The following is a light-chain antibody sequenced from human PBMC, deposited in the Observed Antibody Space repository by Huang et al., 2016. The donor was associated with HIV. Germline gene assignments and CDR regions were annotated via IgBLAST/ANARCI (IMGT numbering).Light chain of an antibody. J-gene: IGKJ2*01. CDR1: QSISSN. V-gene: IGKV3-15*01. CDR2: GTS. Sequence: EIAMTQSPATLYVSPGERVTLSCRASQSISSNLAWYPQKPGQAPRLHIDGTSTRARGSPARFSGSGSGTEFTLTISSLQSEDFALDYCQQYNNWPPGYTFGQGTRLGIK. CDR3: QQYNNWPPGYT.